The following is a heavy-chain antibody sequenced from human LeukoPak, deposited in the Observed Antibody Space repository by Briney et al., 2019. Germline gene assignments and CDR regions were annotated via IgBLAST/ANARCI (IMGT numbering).Heavy chain of an antibody. CDR1: GGSFSGYY. V-gene: IGHV4-34*01. CDR3: ARTPYYYYYGMDV. CDR2: INHSGFT. J-gene: IGHJ6*02. D-gene: IGHD2-15*01. Sequence: TSETLSLTCSVYGGSFSGYYWSWIRQPPGKGLEWIGEINHSGFTNSNPSLKSRVTIAVDTSKNHFSLKLSSVPAADTAVYYCARTPYYYYYGMDVWGQGNTVTVSS.